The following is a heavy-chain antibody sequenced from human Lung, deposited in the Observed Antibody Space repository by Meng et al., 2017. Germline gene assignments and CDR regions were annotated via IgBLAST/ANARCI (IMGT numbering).Heavy chain of an antibody. CDR2: INHSGST. D-gene: IGHD4-11*01. V-gene: IGHV4-34*01. CDR1: GGSFSDYD. J-gene: IGHJ4*02. CDR3: ARGPTTMAHDFDY. Sequence: VQRRQWGEGRVKPPVNLPLTCVVSGGSFSDYDWSWIRQPPGKGLEWIGEINHSGSTNYNPYLESRATISVDTSQNNLSLKLSSVTAADSAVYYCARGPTTMAHDFDYWGQGTLVTVSS.